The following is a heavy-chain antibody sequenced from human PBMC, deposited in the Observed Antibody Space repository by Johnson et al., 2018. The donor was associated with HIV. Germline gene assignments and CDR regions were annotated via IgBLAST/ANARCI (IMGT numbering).Heavy chain of an antibody. CDR3: TTDYIVVGAFDI. V-gene: IGHV3-30*02. CDR1: GFTFSSYG. CDR2: IRYDGSNK. D-gene: IGHD2-21*01. J-gene: IGHJ3*02. Sequence: QVQLVESGGGVVQPGGSLRLSCAASGFTFSSYGMHWVRQAPGMGLEWVAFIRYDGSNKYYADSVKGRFTISRDDSKNTLYLQMNSLKTEDTAMYYCTTDYIVVGAFDIWGQGTMVTVSS.